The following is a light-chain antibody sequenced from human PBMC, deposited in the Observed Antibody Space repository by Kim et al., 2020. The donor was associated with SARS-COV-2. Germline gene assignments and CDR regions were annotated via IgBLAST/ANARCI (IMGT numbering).Light chain of an antibody. CDR1: NIGSKS. V-gene: IGLV3-21*03. CDR2: DAI. Sequence: SYELTQPPSVSVAPGKTARITCGGNNIGSKSVHWYQQKPGQAPVLVVYDAIDRPSVLPDRFSGSNSVNTATLTLSRVDAGDSADYSFPVCDCISSLFFGG. J-gene: IGLJ2*01. CDR3: PVCDCISSLF.